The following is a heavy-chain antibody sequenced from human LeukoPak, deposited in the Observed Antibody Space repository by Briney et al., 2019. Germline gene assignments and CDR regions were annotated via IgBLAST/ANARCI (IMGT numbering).Heavy chain of an antibody. V-gene: IGHV3-53*05. CDR3: AREVAYYYYMDV. CDR1: GFTVSSNY. J-gene: IGHJ6*03. CDR2: IYSGGNT. Sequence: GGSLRLSCAASGFTVSSNYMSWVRQAPGKGLEWVSVIYSGGNTYYADSVKGRFTISRDNSKNTLYLQMNSLRAEDTAVYYCAREVAYYYYMDVWGKGTTVTVSS. D-gene: IGHD2-15*01.